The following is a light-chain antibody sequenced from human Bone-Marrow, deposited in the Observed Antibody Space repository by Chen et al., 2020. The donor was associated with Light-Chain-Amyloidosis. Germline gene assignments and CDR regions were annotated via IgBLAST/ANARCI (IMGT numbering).Light chain of an antibody. J-gene: IGKJ4*01. CDR2: GSS. V-gene: IGKV3-20*01. CDR1: QTISSNY. Sequence: VLPHSPVTLSLSPGEGANLSCRASQTISSNYLTWYQQKFGQAPRLLIYGSSSRATGIPDRFTGSGSGTDFTLTINRLEPEDFAMYYCQQYGTSPLTFGGGTKVEIK. CDR3: QQYGTSPLT.